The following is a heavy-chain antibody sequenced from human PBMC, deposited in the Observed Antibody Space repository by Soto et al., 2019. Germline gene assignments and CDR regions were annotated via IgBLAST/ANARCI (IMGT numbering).Heavy chain of an antibody. J-gene: IGHJ6*03. CDR2: IYHSGST. D-gene: IGHD4-17*01. V-gene: IGHV4-4*02. CDR3: AGVPNTVKYYYYMDV. CDR1: SGSISSSNW. Sequence: QVQLQESGPGLVKPSGTLSLTCAVSSGSISSSNWWRWVRQPPGKGLEWIGEIYHSGSTNYNPSLKSRVTIAVDTSKNQFSLKLSSVTAADTAVYYGAGVPNTVKYYYYMDVWGKGTTVTVSS.